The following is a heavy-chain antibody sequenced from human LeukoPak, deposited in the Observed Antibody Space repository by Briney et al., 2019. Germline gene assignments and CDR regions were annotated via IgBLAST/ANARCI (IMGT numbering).Heavy chain of an antibody. D-gene: IGHD6-13*01. J-gene: IGHJ4*02. CDR3: ARGGPAAGRFDY. CDR1: GFTFSSYA. V-gene: IGHV3-23*01. Sequence: GGSLRLSCAASGFTFSSYAMSWVRQAPGKGLEWVSAISGSGGSTYYADTVKGRFTISRDKSKSTLYLQMNSLRAEDTAVYYCARGGPAAGRFDYWGQGTLVTVSS. CDR2: ISGSGGST.